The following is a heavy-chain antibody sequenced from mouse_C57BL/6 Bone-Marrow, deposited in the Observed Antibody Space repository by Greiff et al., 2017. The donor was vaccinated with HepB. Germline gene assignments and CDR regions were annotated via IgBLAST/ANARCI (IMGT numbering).Heavy chain of an antibody. J-gene: IGHJ4*01. CDR2: INPNNGGT. D-gene: IGHD1-1*01. CDR3: AREGPIPYGSSYHYAMDY. CDR1: GYTFTDYN. Sequence: EVQLQQSGPELVKPGASVKIPCKASGYTFTDYNMDWVKQSHGKSLEWIGDINPNNGGTIYNQKFKGKATLTVDKSSSTAYMERRSLTSEDTAVYYCAREGPIPYGSSYHYAMDYWGQGTSVTVSS. V-gene: IGHV1-18*01.